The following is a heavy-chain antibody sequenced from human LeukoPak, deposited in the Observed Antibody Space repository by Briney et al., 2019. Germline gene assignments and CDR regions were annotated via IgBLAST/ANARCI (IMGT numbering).Heavy chain of an antibody. D-gene: IGHD6-19*01. CDR2: MYRTGST. Sequence: SETLSLTCTVSGGSISSYYWSWIRQPPGKGLDWIGYMYRTGSTNYNPSLKSRVTITPDTSKNQFSLRLTSVTAADTAVYYCAREGTYGWYNWFDPWGQGTLVTVSP. J-gene: IGHJ5*02. V-gene: IGHV4-59*01. CDR3: AREGTYGWYNWFDP. CDR1: GGSISSYY.